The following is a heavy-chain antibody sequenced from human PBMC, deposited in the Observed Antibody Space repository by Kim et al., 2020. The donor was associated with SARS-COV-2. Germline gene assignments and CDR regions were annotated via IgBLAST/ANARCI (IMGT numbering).Heavy chain of an antibody. D-gene: IGHD3-22*01. CDR3: ARDPFPYYYDSSGYYIWFDP. CDR2: ISSSSSYI. CDR1: GFTFSSYS. Sequence: GGSLRLSCAASGFTFSSYSMNWVRQAPGKGLEWVSSISSSSSYIYYADSVKGRFTISRDNAKNSLYLQMNSLRAEDTAVYYCARDPFPYYYDSSGYYIWFDPWGQGTLVTVSS. J-gene: IGHJ5*02. V-gene: IGHV3-21*01.